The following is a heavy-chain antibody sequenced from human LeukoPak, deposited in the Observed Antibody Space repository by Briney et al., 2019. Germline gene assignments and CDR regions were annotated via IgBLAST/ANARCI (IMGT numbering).Heavy chain of an antibody. Sequence: ASVKVSCKASGGTFSSYTISWVRQAPGQGLEWMGRIFPILGIANYAQKFQGRVTITADKSTSTAYMELSSLRSEDTAVYYCARDSVVPAAIRLNWFDPWGQGTLVTVSS. D-gene: IGHD2-2*02. CDR1: GGTFSSYT. J-gene: IGHJ5*02. V-gene: IGHV1-69*04. CDR3: ARDSVVPAAIRLNWFDP. CDR2: IFPILGIA.